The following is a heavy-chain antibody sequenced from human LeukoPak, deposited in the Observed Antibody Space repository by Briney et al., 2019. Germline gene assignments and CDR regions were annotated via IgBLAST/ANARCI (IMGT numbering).Heavy chain of an antibody. D-gene: IGHD3-22*01. J-gene: IGHJ4*02. CDR3: ARTYYYDSSGPYY. V-gene: IGHV4-4*02. CDR2: IYHSGRT. Sequence: PSETLSLTCGVSGDSISSNKWWNWVRQPPGKGLEWIGEIYHSGRTNFNPSLKSLVTISVDKSKNQFSLRLTSVTAADTAMYYCARTYYYDSSGPYYWGEGTLVTVSS. CDR1: GDSISSNKW.